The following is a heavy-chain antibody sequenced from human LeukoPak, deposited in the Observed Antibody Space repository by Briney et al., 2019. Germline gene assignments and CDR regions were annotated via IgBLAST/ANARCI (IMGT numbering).Heavy chain of an antibody. CDR3: ARDRFRAAVALYYFDY. J-gene: IGHJ4*02. CDR1: GFTFSSYA. V-gene: IGHV3-23*01. Sequence: GGSLRLSCAASGFTFSSYAMSWVRQAPGKGLEWVSAISGSGGSTYYADSVKGRFTISRDNSKNTLYLQMNSLRAEDTAVYYCARDRFRAAVALYYFDYWGQGTLVTVSS. CDR2: ISGSGGST. D-gene: IGHD6-19*01.